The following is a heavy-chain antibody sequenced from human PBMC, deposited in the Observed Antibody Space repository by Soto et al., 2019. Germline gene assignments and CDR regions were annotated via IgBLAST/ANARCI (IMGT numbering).Heavy chain of an antibody. Sequence: QVRLQESGPGLVKPSATMSLTCTVSDGSISRYYWSWIRQPPGKGLEWIGYIYGTGTTNYNPSLGGRVTISLDTSKPHCSLTLNAVTSADTAVYYWAGFSTGTYLFDFLCQGALVTVSS. J-gene: IGHJ4*02. CDR2: IYGTGTT. D-gene: IGHD1-26*01. CDR3: AGFSTGTYLFDF. V-gene: IGHV4-59*01. CDR1: DGSISRYY.